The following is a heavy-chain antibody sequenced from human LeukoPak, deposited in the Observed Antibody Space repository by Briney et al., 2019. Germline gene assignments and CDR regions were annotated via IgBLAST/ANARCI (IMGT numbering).Heavy chain of an antibody. CDR3: ARDQDISYGLDV. V-gene: IGHV4-59*01. Sequence: SETLSLTCTVSGASTRSFFWTWIRQPPGKGLEWIANIYSGGNTNYNPSLKSRLTISVDTSRNQFSLRLSSVTAADTAVYYCARDQDISYGLDVWGQGTTVTVSS. J-gene: IGHJ6*02. CDR1: GASTRSFF. D-gene: IGHD5-12*01. CDR2: IYSGGNT.